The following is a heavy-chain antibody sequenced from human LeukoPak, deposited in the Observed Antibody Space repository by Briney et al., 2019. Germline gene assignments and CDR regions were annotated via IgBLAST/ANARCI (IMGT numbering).Heavy chain of an antibody. CDR1: GFTFSDYY. D-gene: IGHD2/OR15-2a*01. V-gene: IGHV3-11*01. J-gene: IGHJ4*02. Sequence: AGGSLRLSCAASGFTFSDYYMSWIRQAPGKGLEWVSYISSSGSTIYYADSVKGRFTISRDNAKNSLYLQMNSLRAEDTAVYYCARDQGHYPREYDYWGQGTLVTVSS. CDR3: ARDQGHYPREYDY. CDR2: ISSSGSTI.